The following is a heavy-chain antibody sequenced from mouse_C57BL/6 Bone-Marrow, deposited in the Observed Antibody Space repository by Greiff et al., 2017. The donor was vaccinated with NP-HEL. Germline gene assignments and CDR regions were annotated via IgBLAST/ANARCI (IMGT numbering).Heavy chain of an antibody. Sequence: VNVVESGPGLVAPSQSLSITCTVSGFSLTSYGVSWVRQPPGKGLEWLGVIWGDGSTNYHSALISRLSISKDNSKSQVFLKLNSLQTDDTATYYCAKRGGNYVLDAMDYWGQGTSVTVSS. V-gene: IGHV2-3*01. CDR3: AKRGGNYVLDAMDY. J-gene: IGHJ4*01. CDR2: IWGDGST. CDR1: GFSLTSYG. D-gene: IGHD2-1*01.